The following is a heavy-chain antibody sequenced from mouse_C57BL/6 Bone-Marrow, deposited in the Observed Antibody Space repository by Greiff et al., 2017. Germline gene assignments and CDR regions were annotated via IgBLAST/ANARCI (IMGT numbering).Heavy chain of an antibody. J-gene: IGHJ4*01. D-gene: IGHD3-2*02. CDR1: GFTFSDFY. CDR2: SSNKANDYTS. V-gene: IGHV7-1*01. Sequence: EVKLVESGGGLVQSGRSLRLSCATSGFTFSDFYMAWVRQAPGKRLEWIAASSNKANDYTSEYSASVKGRFIVSRDTSQSIVYLQMNALRAEDTALYYCARDASLRPPLYYYAMDYWGQGTSVTVSS. CDR3: ARDASLRPPLYYYAMDY.